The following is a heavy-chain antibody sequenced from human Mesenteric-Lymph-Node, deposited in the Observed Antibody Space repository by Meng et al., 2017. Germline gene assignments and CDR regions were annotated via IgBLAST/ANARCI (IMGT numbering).Heavy chain of an antibody. Sequence: GESLKISCAASGFTFNTYIIQWFRQAPGKGLEWVAVTSFDESNKYYADSVKGRFTVSRDNSKNSLYLQMNSLRDEDTAMYYCARDGFDYWGQGTLVTVSS. CDR3: ARDGFDY. V-gene: IGHV3-30*03. CDR2: TSFDESNK. CDR1: GFTFNTYI. J-gene: IGHJ4*02.